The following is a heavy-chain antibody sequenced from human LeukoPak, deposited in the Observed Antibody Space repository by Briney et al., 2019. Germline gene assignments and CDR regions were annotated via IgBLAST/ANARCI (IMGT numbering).Heavy chain of an antibody. D-gene: IGHD4-17*01. CDR3: ARVFSYGDFVDY. CDR1: GDSISSYY. J-gene: IGHJ4*02. CDR2: IYYSGST. V-gene: IGHV4-59*01. Sequence: PSETLSLTCTVSGDSISSYYWSWIRQPPGKGLEWIGYIYYSGSTNYNPSLKSRVTISVDTSKNQFSLKLSSVTAADTAVYYCARVFSYGDFVDYWGQGTLVTVSS.